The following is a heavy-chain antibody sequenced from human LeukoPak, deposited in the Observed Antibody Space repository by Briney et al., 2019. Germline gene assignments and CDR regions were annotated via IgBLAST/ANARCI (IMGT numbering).Heavy chain of an antibody. Sequence: AAVKVSCKASGYTFTGYYMHWVRQAPGQGLEGMGWINPNSGGTNYAQKFQGRITMTRDTSTSTAYMDLSRLRSDDTAVYYCARGYYRTSCYLHPKDYYYYMDVWGKGTTVTISS. D-gene: IGHD2-2*01. CDR2: INPNSGGT. V-gene: IGHV1-2*02. J-gene: IGHJ6*03. CDR1: GYTFTGYY. CDR3: ARGYYRTSCYLHPKDYYYYMDV.